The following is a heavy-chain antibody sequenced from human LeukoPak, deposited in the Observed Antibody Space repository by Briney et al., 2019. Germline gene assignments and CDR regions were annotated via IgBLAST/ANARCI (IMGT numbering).Heavy chain of an antibody. J-gene: IGHJ5*02. V-gene: IGHV1-18*01. Sequence: GASVKVSCKASGYTFTSYGISWVRQAAGQGLEWMGWISAYNGNTNYTQKLQGRVTMTTDTSTSTGYMELRSLRSDDTAVYYCARDPPLYDSSGYYYLVPWGQGTLVTVSS. CDR1: GYTFTSYG. D-gene: IGHD3-22*01. CDR2: ISAYNGNT. CDR3: ARDPPLYDSSGYYYLVP.